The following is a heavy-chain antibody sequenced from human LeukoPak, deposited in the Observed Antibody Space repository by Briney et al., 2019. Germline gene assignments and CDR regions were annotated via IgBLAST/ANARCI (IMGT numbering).Heavy chain of an antibody. CDR1: GFTFSDYG. J-gene: IGHJ4*02. CDR2: IRYDGSNK. V-gene: IGHV3-30*02. CDR3: ARDYGGYQSLDY. D-gene: IGHD5-12*01. Sequence: GGSLRLSCAASGFTFSDYGMHWVRQAPGKGLEWVAFIRYDGSNKYYADSVKGRFTISRDNAKNSLYLQMNSLRAEDTAVYYCARDYGGYQSLDYWGQGTLVTVSS.